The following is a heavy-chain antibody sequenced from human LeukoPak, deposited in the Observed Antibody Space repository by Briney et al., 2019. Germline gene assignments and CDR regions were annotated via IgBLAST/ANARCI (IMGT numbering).Heavy chain of an antibody. J-gene: IGHJ4*02. CDR3: TRYAGYSSGWYPGDN. D-gene: IGHD6-19*01. V-gene: IGHV3-21*01. CDR1: GFSFSGYT. CDR2: ISSTSSHI. Sequence: GGSLRLSCAASGFSFSGYTMNWVRQAPGKGLEKVSSISSTSSHIYYADSVKGRFTISRDNARNSLFLQVNSLRGEDTAVYYCTRYAGYSSGWYPGDNWGQGTLVTVSS.